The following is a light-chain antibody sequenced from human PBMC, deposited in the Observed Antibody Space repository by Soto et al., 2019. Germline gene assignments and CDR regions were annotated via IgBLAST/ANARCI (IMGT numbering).Light chain of an antibody. CDR3: SSYTGRSTYV. V-gene: IGLV2-14*01. Sequence: QSAWTPPSSVYGSPCHSIAISCTGTGSEVGGYGYVSWYQHHPGKAPKFMIYEVTNRPSGVSNRFSGSKSGTTASLTISGLLAEDEADSYGSSYTGRSTYVFGTGTKVTVL. CDR1: GSEVGGYGY. CDR2: EVT. J-gene: IGLJ1*01.